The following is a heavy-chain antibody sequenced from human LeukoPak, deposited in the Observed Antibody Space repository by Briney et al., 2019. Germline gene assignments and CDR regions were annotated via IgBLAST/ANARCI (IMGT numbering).Heavy chain of an antibody. J-gene: IGHJ4*02. CDR2: ISGSGGST. D-gene: IGHD5-24*01. Sequence: GGSLRLSCAASGFTFSSYTMSWVRQAPGKGLEWVSAISGSGGSTYYADSVKGRFTISRDNSKNTLYLQMNSLRAEDTAVYYCAKLEMATIHPLYYFDYWGQGTLVTVSS. V-gene: IGHV3-23*01. CDR1: GFTFSSYT. CDR3: AKLEMATIHPLYYFDY.